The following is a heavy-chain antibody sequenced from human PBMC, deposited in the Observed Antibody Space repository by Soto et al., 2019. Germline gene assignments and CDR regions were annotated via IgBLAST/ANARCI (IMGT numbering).Heavy chain of an antibody. Sequence: QVQLQESGPGLVKPSQTLSLTCTVSGGSISSGDYYWSWIRQPPGKGLEWIGYIYYSGSTYYNPALKSRVNKSVDTSKNQFSPKLSSVTAADTAVYYWARTNFLTTGGGADYWGQGTLVTVSS. V-gene: IGHV4-30-4*01. CDR1: GGSISSGDYY. J-gene: IGHJ4*02. CDR3: ARTNFLTTGGGADY. D-gene: IGHD4-17*01. CDR2: IYYSGST.